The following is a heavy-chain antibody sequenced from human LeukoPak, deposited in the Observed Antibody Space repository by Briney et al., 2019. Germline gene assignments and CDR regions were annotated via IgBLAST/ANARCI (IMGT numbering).Heavy chain of an antibody. Sequence: GGSLRLSCAASGFTFSSYAMHWVRQAPGKGLEWVAVISYDGSNKYYADSVKGRFTISRDNSKNTLYLQMNSLRAEDTAMYYCAREQFDYWGQGTLVTVSS. CDR1: GFTFSSYA. J-gene: IGHJ4*02. CDR2: ISYDGSNK. CDR3: AREQFDY. V-gene: IGHV3-30-3*01.